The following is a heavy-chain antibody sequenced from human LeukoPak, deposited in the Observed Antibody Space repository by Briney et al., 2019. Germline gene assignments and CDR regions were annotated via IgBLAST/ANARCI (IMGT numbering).Heavy chain of an antibody. CDR1: GGSISSYY. CDR3: ARHGGYIPYFDY. D-gene: IGHD2-15*01. Sequence: SETLSLTCTVSGGSISSYYWSWIRQPPGKGLEWIGHIYYSGSTNYNSSLKSRVTISVDTSKNQFSLKLSSVTAADTAMYYCARHGGYIPYFDYWGQGTLVTVSS. J-gene: IGHJ4*02. V-gene: IGHV4-59*08. CDR2: IYYSGST.